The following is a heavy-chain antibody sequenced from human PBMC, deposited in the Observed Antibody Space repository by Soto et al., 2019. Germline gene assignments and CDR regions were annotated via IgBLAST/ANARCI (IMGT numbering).Heavy chain of an antibody. V-gene: IGHV3-7*01. CDR3: ARGVTAMVSESYYFDY. CDR2: IKQDGSEK. Sequence: PGGSLRLSCAASGFTFSSYWMSWVRQAPGKGLEWVANIKQDGSEKYYVDSVKGRFTISRDNAKNSLYLQMNSLRAEDTAVYYCARGVTAMVSESYYFDYWGQGTLVTVSS. J-gene: IGHJ4*02. CDR1: GFTFSSYW. D-gene: IGHD5-18*01.